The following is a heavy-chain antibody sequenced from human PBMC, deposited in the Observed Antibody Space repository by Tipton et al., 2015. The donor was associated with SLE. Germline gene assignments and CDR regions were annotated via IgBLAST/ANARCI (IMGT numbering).Heavy chain of an antibody. V-gene: IGHV4-59*01. Sequence: TLSLTCTVSGGSISSYYWSWIRQPPGKGLEWIGYIYCSGSTNYSPSLKSRVTISVDTSKNQFSLKLSSVTAADTAVYYCASTADYYDSSAQGAFDIWGQGTMVTVSS. CDR2: IYCSGST. CDR1: GGSISSYY. J-gene: IGHJ3*02. D-gene: IGHD3-22*01. CDR3: ASTADYYDSSAQGAFDI.